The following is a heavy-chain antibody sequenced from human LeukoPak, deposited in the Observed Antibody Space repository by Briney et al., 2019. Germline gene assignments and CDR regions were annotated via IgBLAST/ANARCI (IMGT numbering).Heavy chain of an antibody. Sequence: SETLSLTCTVSGGSISSYYWSWIRQPPGKGLEWIGYIYYSGSTNYNPSLNSRVTMSVDTSKNQFSLKLSSVTAADTAVYFCARARTGSSWHAYWGQGTLVTVSS. CDR3: ARARTGSSWHAY. CDR2: IYYSGST. J-gene: IGHJ4*02. D-gene: IGHD6-13*01. V-gene: IGHV4-59*01. CDR1: GGSISSYY.